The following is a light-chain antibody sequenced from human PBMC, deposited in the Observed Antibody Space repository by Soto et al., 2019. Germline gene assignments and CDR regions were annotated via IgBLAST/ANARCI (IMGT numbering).Light chain of an antibody. Sequence: EIFFTQSPATLSLSPGEKATLSCRASQSLSSNFLAWYQQKPGQPPRLLIYDSSTRAADIPDRFSGSGSGTDFTLTINRLEPEDFAVYYCQQYDSSPRTFGQGTTVDIK. CDR2: DSS. J-gene: IGKJ1*01. CDR1: QSLSSNF. V-gene: IGKV3-20*01. CDR3: QQYDSSPRT.